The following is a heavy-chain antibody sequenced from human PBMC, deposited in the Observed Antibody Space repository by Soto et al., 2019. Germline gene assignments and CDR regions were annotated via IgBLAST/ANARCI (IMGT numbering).Heavy chain of an antibody. CDR3: ARRRGYSYGSLDY. CDR1: GGSFSGYY. V-gene: IGHV4-34*01. J-gene: IGHJ4*02. D-gene: IGHD5-18*01. Sequence: LSLTCAVYGGSFSGYYWSWIRQPPGKGLEWIGEINHSGSTNYNPSLKSRVTISVDTSKNQFSLKLSSVTAADTAVYYCARRRGYSYGSLDYWGQGTLVTVSS. CDR2: INHSGST.